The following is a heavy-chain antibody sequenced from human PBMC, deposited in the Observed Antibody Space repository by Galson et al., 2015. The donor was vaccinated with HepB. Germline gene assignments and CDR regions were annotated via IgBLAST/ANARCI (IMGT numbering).Heavy chain of an antibody. J-gene: IGHJ6*02. CDR2: INPSGGST. Sequence: SVKVSCKASGYTFTSYYMHWVRQAPGQGLEWMGIINPSGGSTSYAQKFQGRVTMTRDTSTSTVYMELSSLRSEDTAVYYCARAHSKDIVVVPAAIGPWGQGTTATVSS. D-gene: IGHD2-2*02. CDR3: ARAHSKDIVVVPAAIGP. CDR1: GYTFTSYY. V-gene: IGHV1-46*01.